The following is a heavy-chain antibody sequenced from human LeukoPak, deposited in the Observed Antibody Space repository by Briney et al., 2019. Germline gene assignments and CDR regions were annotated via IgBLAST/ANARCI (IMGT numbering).Heavy chain of an antibody. CDR2: ISGGGDST. V-gene: IGHV3-23*01. Sequence: GGSLRLSCAASGFTFSTYAMSWVRQAPGKGLEWVSGISGGGDSTYYADSVKGRFTISRDNSQNTVYLQMNSLRAGDTAVYYCAKDAERGFDYSNSLEYWGQGTLVTVSS. CDR1: GFTFSTYA. J-gene: IGHJ4*02. D-gene: IGHD4-11*01. CDR3: AKDAERGFDYSNSLEY.